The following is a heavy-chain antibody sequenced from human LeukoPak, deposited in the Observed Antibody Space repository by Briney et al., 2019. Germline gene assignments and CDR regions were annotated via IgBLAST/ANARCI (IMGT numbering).Heavy chain of an antibody. J-gene: IGHJ4*02. CDR3: AKGVSAAGIVHYFDY. CDR2: SSWNSGSI. CDR1: GFTIDDYA. D-gene: IGHD6-13*01. Sequence: GGSLRLSCAASGFTIDDYAMLWVRQAQGKGREWGSGSSWNSGSIGYADSVKARVTISSDNAKNSLYLQMNSLRADDTALYYCAKGVSAAGIVHYFDYWGQGTLVTVSS. V-gene: IGHV3-9*01.